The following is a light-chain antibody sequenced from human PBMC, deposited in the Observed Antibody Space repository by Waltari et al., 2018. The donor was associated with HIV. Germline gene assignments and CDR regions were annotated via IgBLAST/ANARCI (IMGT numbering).Light chain of an antibody. CDR2: KDS. J-gene: IGLJ2*01. CDR1: ALPNQY. CDR3: QSADNSGTFVI. V-gene: IGLV3-25*03. Sequence: SYEVTQPPSVSVSPGQTARITCSGDALPNQYAYWYQQKPGQAPVLVMYKDSERPSGIPERFSASSSGTTVTLTISGVQAEDEADYYCQSADNSGTFVIFGGGTKLTVL.